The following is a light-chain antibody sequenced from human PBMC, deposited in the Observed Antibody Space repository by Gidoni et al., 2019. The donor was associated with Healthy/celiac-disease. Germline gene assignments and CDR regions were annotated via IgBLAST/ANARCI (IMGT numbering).Light chain of an antibody. CDR3: QQRSNWPIT. Sequence: EIVLTQSPATLFLSPGDRATLSCSASQSVSSYLAWYQQKPGQAPRLLIYDASNRATGIPARFSGSGSGTDFTLTISSLEPEDFAVYYCQQRSNWPITFGQGTKLEIK. CDR2: DAS. V-gene: IGKV3-11*01. CDR1: QSVSSY. J-gene: IGKJ2*01.